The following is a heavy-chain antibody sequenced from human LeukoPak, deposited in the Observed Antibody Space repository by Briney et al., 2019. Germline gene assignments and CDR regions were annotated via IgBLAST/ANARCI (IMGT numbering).Heavy chain of an antibody. D-gene: IGHD6-13*01. CDR1: GFTFSSYS. Sequence: GGSLRLSCAASGFTFSSYSMNWVRQAPGKGLEWVSSISSSSSYIYYADSVKGRLTISRDNAKNSLYLQMNSLRAEDTAVYYCARDADSSSWSMYYYYGMDVWGQGTTVTVSS. CDR2: ISSSSSYI. CDR3: ARDADSSSWSMYYYYGMDV. V-gene: IGHV3-21*01. J-gene: IGHJ6*02.